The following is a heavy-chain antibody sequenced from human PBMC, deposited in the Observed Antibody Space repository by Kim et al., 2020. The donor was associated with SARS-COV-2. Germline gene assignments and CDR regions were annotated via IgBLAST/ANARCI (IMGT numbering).Heavy chain of an antibody. CDR3: AKGSRGQYDY. CDR2: TTQRGDST. D-gene: IGHD3-10*01. J-gene: IGHJ4*02. V-gene: IGHV3-23*01. Sequence: GGSLRLSCAASGFTFSNYAMTWVRQAPGKGLEWVSSTTQRGDSTFYADSVRGRFTISRDNSKNTLYLQLSSLRADDTAVYYCAKGSRGQYDYWGQGTLVTVSS. CDR1: GFTFSNYA.